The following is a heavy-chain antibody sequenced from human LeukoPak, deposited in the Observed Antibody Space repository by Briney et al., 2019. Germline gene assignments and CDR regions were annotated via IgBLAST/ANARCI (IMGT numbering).Heavy chain of an antibody. CDR1: GFTFSSYS. V-gene: IGHV3-48*01. CDR2: ISSSSSTI. D-gene: IGHD4-17*01. Sequence: GGSLRLSCAASGFTFSSYSMNWVRQAPGKGLEWVSYISSSSSTIYYADSVKGRFTISRDNSKNTLYLQMNSLRAEDTAVYYCAKDSNYGDCDYWGQGTLVTVSS. J-gene: IGHJ4*02. CDR3: AKDSNYGDCDY.